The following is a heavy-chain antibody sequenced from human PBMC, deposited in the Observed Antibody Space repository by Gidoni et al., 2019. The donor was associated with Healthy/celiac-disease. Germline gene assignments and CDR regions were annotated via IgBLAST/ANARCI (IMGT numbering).Heavy chain of an antibody. CDR3: AKATADYYGSEYA. D-gene: IGHD3-10*01. J-gene: IGHJ5*02. V-gene: IGHV3-23*01. Sequence: GSGGSTYYADSVKGRFTISRDNSKNTLYLQMNSLRAEDTAVYYCAKATADYYGSEYAWGQGTLVTVSS. CDR2: GSGGST.